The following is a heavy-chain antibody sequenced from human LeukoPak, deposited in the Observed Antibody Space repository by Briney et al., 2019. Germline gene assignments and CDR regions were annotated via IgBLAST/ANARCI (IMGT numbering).Heavy chain of an antibody. CDR3: ARDYCSSTSCFISDY. V-gene: IGHV3-23*01. Sequence: GGSLRLSCAAAGFTFSSYAMRWVRQAPGKGLEWVSGISGSGGSTYYADSVKGRFTISRDNSKNTLYLQMNSLRAEDTAVYYCARDYCSSTSCFISDYWGQGTLVPV. J-gene: IGHJ4*02. D-gene: IGHD2-2*01. CDR2: ISGSGGST. CDR1: GFTFSSYA.